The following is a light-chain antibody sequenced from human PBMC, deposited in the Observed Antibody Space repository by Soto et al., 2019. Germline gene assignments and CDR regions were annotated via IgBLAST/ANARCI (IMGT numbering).Light chain of an antibody. CDR1: QSVSGW. CDR3: QQYATLVT. V-gene: IGKV1-5*03. Sequence: DIQMTQSPSTLSASVGDRVTISCRASQSVSGWLAWYQQKPGKAPKLLIYKASSVESGVPSRFSGSGSGTDITLSIRSLEPDDFATYQYQQYATLVTFGPGTKVDIK. CDR2: KAS. J-gene: IGKJ3*01.